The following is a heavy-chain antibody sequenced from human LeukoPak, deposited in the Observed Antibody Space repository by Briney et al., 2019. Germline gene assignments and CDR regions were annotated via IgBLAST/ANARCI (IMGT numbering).Heavy chain of an antibody. CDR1: GFTFSSYD. CDR2: IGTAGDT. CDR3: AKYFYDGSGTHYFDY. V-gene: IGHV3-13*01. D-gene: IGHD3-22*01. Sequence: GGSLRLSCAASGFTFSSYDMHWVRQATGKGLEWVSAIGTAGDTYYPGSVKGRFTISRENAKNSLYLQMNSLRAEDVAVYYCAKYFYDGSGTHYFDYWGQGTPVTVSS. J-gene: IGHJ4*02.